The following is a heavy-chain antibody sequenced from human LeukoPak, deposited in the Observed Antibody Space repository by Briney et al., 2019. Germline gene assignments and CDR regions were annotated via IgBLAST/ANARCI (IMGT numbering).Heavy chain of an antibody. CDR3: ARHWGYSYGFFDY. D-gene: IGHD5-18*01. J-gene: IGHJ4*02. V-gene: IGHV4-59*01. CDR1: GGSISSSS. Sequence: SETLSLTCTVSGGSISSSSCCCIRHPPGQGLEWIGYIYYSGSTNYNPSLRSRVTISVDTSKNQFSLKLSSVTAADTAVYYCARHWGYSYGFFDYWGQGTLVTVSS. CDR2: IYYSGST.